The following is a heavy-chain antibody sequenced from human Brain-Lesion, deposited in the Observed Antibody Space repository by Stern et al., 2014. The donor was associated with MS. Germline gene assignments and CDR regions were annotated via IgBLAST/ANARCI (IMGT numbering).Heavy chain of an antibody. V-gene: IGHV1-69*01. CDR2: IIPMTGEA. J-gene: IGHJ5*02. CDR1: GGLFRSDA. D-gene: IGHD7-27*01. Sequence: QVQLVQSGAEVRKPGSSVKVSCKASGGLFRSDAISWARQAPGQGLEWRGGIIPMTGEAHDAQKFLDRVTITADESTTTTYMDLNSLTSEDTALYYCARHWGTDLWGQGTLLTVSS. CDR3: ARHWGTDL.